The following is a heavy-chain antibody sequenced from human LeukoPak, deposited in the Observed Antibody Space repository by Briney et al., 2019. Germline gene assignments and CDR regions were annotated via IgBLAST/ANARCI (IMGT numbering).Heavy chain of an antibody. D-gene: IGHD3-22*01. CDR1: GGSISSYY. Sequence: SETLSLTCTVSGGSISSYYWSWIRQPPGKGLEWIGYIYYSGSTNYNPSLKSRVTISVDTSKNQFSLKLSSVTAADTAVYYCASHSTYYYDSSGYPFDYWGQGTLVTVSS. V-gene: IGHV4-59*08. J-gene: IGHJ4*02. CDR2: IYYSGST. CDR3: ASHSTYYYDSSGYPFDY.